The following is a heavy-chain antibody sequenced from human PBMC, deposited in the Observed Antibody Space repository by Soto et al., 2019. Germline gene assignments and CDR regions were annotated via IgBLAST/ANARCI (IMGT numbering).Heavy chain of an antibody. CDR2: ISYDGSNK. D-gene: IGHD2-15*01. J-gene: IGHJ4*02. CDR3: ARPSRATYCSGGSCYWEYFDY. CDR1: GFTFSSYA. V-gene: IGHV3-30-3*01. Sequence: PGGSLRLSCAASGFTFSSYAMHWVRQAPGKGLEWVAVISYDGSNKYYADSVKGRFTISRDNSKNTLYLQMNSLRAEDTAVYYCARPSRATYCSGGSCYWEYFDYWGQGTLVTVSS.